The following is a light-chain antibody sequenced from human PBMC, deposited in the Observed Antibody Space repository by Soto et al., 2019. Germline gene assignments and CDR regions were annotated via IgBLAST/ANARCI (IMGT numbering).Light chain of an antibody. J-gene: IGLJ2*01. CDR3: CAYSGSYTSREVV. Sequence: QSALTQPRSVSGSPGQSVTISCTGTSSDVGGYNYVSWYQQHPGKAPKLMIYDVSKRPSGVPDRFSGSKSGNTASLTISGLQAEDEARYYGCAYSGSYTSREVVFCGGTKVTVL. CDR2: DVS. CDR1: SSDVGGYNY. V-gene: IGLV2-11*01.